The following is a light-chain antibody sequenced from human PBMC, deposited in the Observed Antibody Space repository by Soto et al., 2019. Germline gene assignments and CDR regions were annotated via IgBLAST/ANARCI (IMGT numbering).Light chain of an antibody. CDR3: AAWDDSLNGMV. CDR1: SSNIGRNT. J-gene: IGLJ2*01. V-gene: IGLV1-44*01. CDR2: SDN. Sequence: QSVLTQPPSASGTPGQRVTISCSGSSSNIGRNTVNWYQQLPGTAPKLLIYSDNQRPSGVPDRFSVSKSGTSVSLAISGLQCDDEADYYCAAWDDSLNGMVFGGGTKLTVL.